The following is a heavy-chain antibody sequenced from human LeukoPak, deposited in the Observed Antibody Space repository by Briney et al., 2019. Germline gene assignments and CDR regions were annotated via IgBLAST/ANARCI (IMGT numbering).Heavy chain of an antibody. D-gene: IGHD6-19*01. Sequence: ASVKVSCKASGYTFTGYYMHWVRQAPGQGLEWMGWINPSSGGTNYAQKFQGWVTMTRDTSISTAYMELSRLRSDDTAVYYCARSVADPAVPDYWGQGTLVTVSS. CDR3: ARSVADPAVPDY. CDR1: GYTFTGYY. V-gene: IGHV1-2*04. CDR2: INPSSGGT. J-gene: IGHJ4*02.